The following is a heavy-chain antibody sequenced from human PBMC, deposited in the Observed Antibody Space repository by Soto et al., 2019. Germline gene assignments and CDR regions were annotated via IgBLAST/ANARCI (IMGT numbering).Heavy chain of an antibody. CDR1: GASVSGDGSY. CDR3: ARDLGSEQWFFDN. J-gene: IGHJ4*02. CDR2: IHNSGST. V-gene: IGHV4-31*03. D-gene: IGHD6-19*01. Sequence: QVQLQESGPGLVKPSQTLSLTCLVSGASVSGDGSYCSWIRQHPGKGLEFIGYIHNSGSTYSNPSLETRVAMSIDTSTNQFSLRLSSVTAADSAVYFCARDLGSEQWFFDNWGQGILVTISS.